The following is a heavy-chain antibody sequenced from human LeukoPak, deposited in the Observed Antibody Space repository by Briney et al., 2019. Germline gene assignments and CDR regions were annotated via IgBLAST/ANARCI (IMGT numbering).Heavy chain of an antibody. J-gene: IGHJ6*02. CDR2: ISSSGSTI. D-gene: IGHD3-10*01. Sequence: PGGSLRLSCAASGFTFSSYEMNWVRQAPGKGLEWVSYISSSGSTIYYADSVKGRFTISRDNAKNSLYLRMNSLRAEDTAVYYCARDGTLWFGELSPYYGMDVWGQGTTVTVSS. V-gene: IGHV3-48*03. CDR1: GFTFSSYE. CDR3: ARDGTLWFGELSPYYGMDV.